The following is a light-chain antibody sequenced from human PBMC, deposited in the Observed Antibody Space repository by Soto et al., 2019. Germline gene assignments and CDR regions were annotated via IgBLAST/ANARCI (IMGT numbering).Light chain of an antibody. V-gene: IGKV2-28*01. J-gene: IGKJ2*01. CDR2: LGS. CDR1: QSLLHSNGYNY. CDR3: MQALQTPPYT. Sequence: DIMMTQSPLSLPVTPGGPASISCRSSQSLLHSNGYNYLDWYLQKPGQSPQLLIYLGSNRASGVPDRFSGSGSGTDFTLKISRVEAEDVGVYYCMQALQTPPYTFGQGT.